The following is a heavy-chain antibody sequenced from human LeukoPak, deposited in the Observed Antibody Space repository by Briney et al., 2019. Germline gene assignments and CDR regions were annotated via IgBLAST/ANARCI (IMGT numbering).Heavy chain of an antibody. CDR3: AKPTSLKDANYGLTGTNY. D-gene: IGHD1-14*01. Sequence: PGGSLRLSCAASGFNFSAYGMHWVRQAPGKGLEWVAFIRYDGSTKYYADSVKGRFTISRDNSKNTLDLQMISLRVEDTAVYYCAKPTSLKDANYGLTGTNYWGQGILVTVSS. J-gene: IGHJ4*02. CDR1: GFNFSAYG. V-gene: IGHV3-30*02. CDR2: IRYDGSTK.